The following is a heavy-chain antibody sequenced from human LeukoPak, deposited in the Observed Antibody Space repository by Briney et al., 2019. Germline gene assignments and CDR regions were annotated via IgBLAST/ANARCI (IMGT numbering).Heavy chain of an antibody. J-gene: IGHJ6*03. D-gene: IGHD6-13*01. CDR1: GYTFTGYY. V-gene: IGHV1-2*02. Sequence: ASVKVSCKASGYTFTGYYMHWVRQAPGQGLEWMGWINPNSGGTNYAQKFQGRVTMTRDTSISTAYMELSRLRSDDTAVYYCARDGPYSSSWYLSSYYYMDVWGKGTTVTVSS. CDR2: INPNSGGT. CDR3: ARDGPYSSSWYLSSYYYMDV.